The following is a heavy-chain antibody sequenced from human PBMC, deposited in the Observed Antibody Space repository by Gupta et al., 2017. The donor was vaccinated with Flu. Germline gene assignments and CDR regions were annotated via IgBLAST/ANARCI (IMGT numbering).Heavy chain of an antibody. Sequence: RQASGKGLEWVARIRSKVNSYATTYAETVKGRFTISRDDSKNTAYLQMNSLKTEDTAVYYCTRHPSSEVAYIGGQNGMDVWGQGTTVTVSS. CDR3: TRHPSSEVAYIGGQNGMDV. D-gene: IGHD3-16*01. J-gene: IGHJ6*02. CDR2: IRSKVNSYAT. V-gene: IGHV3-73*01.